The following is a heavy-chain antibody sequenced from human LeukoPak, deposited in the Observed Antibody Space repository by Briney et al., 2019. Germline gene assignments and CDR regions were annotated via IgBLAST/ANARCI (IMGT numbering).Heavy chain of an antibody. CDR2: IIPILGIA. CDR3: ARAAGNFGGSGKWLAY. CDR1: GGTFNSYA. D-gene: IGHD6-19*01. J-gene: IGHJ4*02. Sequence: ASVKVSCKASGGTFNSYAISWVRQAPGQGLEWMGRIIPILGIANYAQKFQGRVTITADKSTSTAYMELSSLRSEDTAVYYCARAAGNFGGSGKWLAYWGQGTLVTVSS. V-gene: IGHV1-69*04.